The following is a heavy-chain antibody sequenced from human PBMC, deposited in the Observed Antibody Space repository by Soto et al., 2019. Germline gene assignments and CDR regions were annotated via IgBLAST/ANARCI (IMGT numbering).Heavy chain of an antibody. Sequence: PGGSLRLSCAASGFTFSSYAMHWVRQAPGKGLEWVAVISYDGSNKYYADSVKGRFTISRDNSKNTLYLQMNSLRAEDTAVYYCARDILSWYWAGHYYGLDVWGQGTTVTVSS. D-gene: IGHD6-13*01. J-gene: IGHJ6*02. V-gene: IGHV3-30-3*01. CDR2: ISYDGSNK. CDR1: GFTFSSYA. CDR3: ARDILSWYWAGHYYGLDV.